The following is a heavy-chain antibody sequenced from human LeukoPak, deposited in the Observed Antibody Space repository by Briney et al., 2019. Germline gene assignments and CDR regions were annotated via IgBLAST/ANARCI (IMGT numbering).Heavy chain of an antibody. Sequence: ASVKVSCKASGYTFTGYYMHWVRQAPGQGLEWMGWINPNSGGTNYAQKFQGWVTMTRDTSISTAYMELSRLRSDDTAVYYCARDVAGRWLGLDYWGQGTLVTVSS. CDR1: GYTFTGYY. CDR2: INPNSGGT. D-gene: IGHD6-19*01. V-gene: IGHV1-2*04. CDR3: ARDVAGRWLGLDY. J-gene: IGHJ4*02.